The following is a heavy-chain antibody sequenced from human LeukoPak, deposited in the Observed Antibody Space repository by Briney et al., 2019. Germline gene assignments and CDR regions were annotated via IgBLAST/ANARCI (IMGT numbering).Heavy chain of an antibody. CDR3: ARQDGRGTYYYDSSGYYYFDY. J-gene: IGHJ4*02. CDR1: GYSFTSYW. CDR2: IYPGDSDI. V-gene: IGHV5-51*01. D-gene: IGHD3-22*01. Sequence: GESLKISCKGSGYSFTSYWIGWVRQMPGKGLEWMGIIYPGDSDIRYSPSFQGQVTISADKSISTAYLQWSSLKASDTAMYYCARQDGRGTYYYDSSGYYYFDYWGQGTLVTVSS.